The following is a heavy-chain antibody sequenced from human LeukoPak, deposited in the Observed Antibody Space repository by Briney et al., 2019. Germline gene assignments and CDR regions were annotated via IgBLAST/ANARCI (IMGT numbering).Heavy chain of an antibody. CDR2: INHSVST. CDR3: ARATYSSSWFY. J-gene: IGHJ4*02. D-gene: IGHD6-13*01. Sequence: SETLSLTCAVYGGSFSGYYWSWIRQPPGKGLEWIGEINHSVSTNYNPSLKSRVTISVDTSKNQFSLKLSSVTAADTAVYYCARATYSSSWFYWGQGTLVTVSS. V-gene: IGHV4-34*01. CDR1: GGSFSGYY.